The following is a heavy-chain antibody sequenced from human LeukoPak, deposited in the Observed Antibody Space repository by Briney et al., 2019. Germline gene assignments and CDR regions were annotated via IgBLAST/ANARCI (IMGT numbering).Heavy chain of an antibody. CDR3: QSWNPYY. Sequence: GGSLRLSCAASGFTVSSNYMSWVRQAPGKGLEWVSVIYSGGSTYYADSVKGRFTISRDTSKNTLYLQMNSLRAEDTAVYCCQSWNPYYWGQGTLVTVSS. J-gene: IGHJ4*02. CDR2: IYSGGST. V-gene: IGHV3-66*01. CDR1: GFTVSSNY. D-gene: IGHD1-1*01.